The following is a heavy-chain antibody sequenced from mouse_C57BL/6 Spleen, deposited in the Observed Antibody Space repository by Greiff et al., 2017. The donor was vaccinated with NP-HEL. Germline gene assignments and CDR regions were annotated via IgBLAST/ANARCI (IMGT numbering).Heavy chain of an antibody. CDR3: ARGGLTGIVSNDFED. CDR1: GYTFTDYY. J-gene: IGHJ2*01. D-gene: IGHD4-1*01. Sequence: EVQLQQSGPELVKPGASVKISCKASGYTFTDYYMNWVKQSHGKSLEWIGDINPNNGGTSYNQKFKGKATLTVDKSSSTAYMELRSLTSEDSAVYYCARGGLTGIVSNDFEDWGKATTPTVSS. V-gene: IGHV1-26*01. CDR2: INPNNGGT.